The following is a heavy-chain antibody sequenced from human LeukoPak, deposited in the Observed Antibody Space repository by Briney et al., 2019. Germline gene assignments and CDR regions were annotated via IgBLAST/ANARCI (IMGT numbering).Heavy chain of an antibody. CDR3: ARADRYGTTWYGRVDY. J-gene: IGHJ4*02. V-gene: IGHV3-23*01. CDR2: IVGDGAVT. D-gene: IGHD6-13*01. CDR1: GFTFSNYA. Sequence: GGSLRLSCAASGFTFSNYALSWVRQAPGKGLEWVSVIVGDGAVTYYADSVKGRFTISRDNSRNTLYLQMNSLRAEDTAVYYCARADRYGTTWYGRVDYWGQGTLVTVSS.